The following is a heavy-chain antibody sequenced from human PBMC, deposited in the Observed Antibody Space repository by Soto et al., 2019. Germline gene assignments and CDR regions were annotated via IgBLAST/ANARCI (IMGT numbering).Heavy chain of an antibody. Sequence: ASVKVSCKASGGTFSSYALSWVRQAPGQGLEWMGWISAYDGNTSYPQKFQGRVTMTTDTSTSTAYMEVRSLRSDDTAVYYCARDTPRGWELPLDYWGQGTLVTVSS. J-gene: IGHJ4*02. D-gene: IGHD3-10*01. CDR3: ARDTPRGWELPLDY. CDR1: GGTFSSYA. CDR2: ISAYDGNT. V-gene: IGHV1-18*01.